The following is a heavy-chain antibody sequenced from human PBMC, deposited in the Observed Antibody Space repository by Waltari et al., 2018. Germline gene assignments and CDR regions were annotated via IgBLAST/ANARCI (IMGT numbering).Heavy chain of an antibody. CDR3: ARNGAGVRYAIYYYYYGMDV. D-gene: IGHD3-10*01. Sequence: QVQLVQSGAEVKKPGASVKVSCKASGYTFTSYDINWVRQATGQGLEWMGWMNPNRGNTGYAQKFQGRVTMTRNTSISTAYMELSSRRSEDTAVYYCARNGAGVRYAIYYYYYGMDVWGQGTTVTVSS. CDR2: MNPNRGNT. CDR1: GYTFTSYD. V-gene: IGHV1-8*01. J-gene: IGHJ6*02.